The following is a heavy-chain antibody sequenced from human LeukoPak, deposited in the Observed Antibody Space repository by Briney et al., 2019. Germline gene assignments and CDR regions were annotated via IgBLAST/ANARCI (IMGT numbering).Heavy chain of an antibody. CDR2: ISGSTTFM. J-gene: IGHJ3*01. CDR1: GLTFSTFT. V-gene: IGHV3-21*01. CDR3: ARMYHAFDF. Sequence: GGSLRLSCAASGLTFSTFTMNWVAQAQGKGWKWVSSISGSTTFMYYADSVKGRFTISRDTAKNSLFLQMNSLRAEDTAVYYCARMYHAFDFWGQGTMVTVSS. D-gene: IGHD2-2*01.